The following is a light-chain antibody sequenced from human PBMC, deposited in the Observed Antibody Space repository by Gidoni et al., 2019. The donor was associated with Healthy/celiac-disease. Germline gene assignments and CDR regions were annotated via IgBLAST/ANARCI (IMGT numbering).Light chain of an antibody. CDR3: QQSYSNPLT. V-gene: IGKV1-39*01. CDR1: QSISSY. Sequence: DIHKTQSPSVLSASAGDRVTITCRASQSISSYLNWYQQKPGKAPKLLIYAASILQSGVPSRFSGSGSGTDFTLTISSLQPEDFATYYCQQSYSNPLTFGGXTKVEIK. J-gene: IGKJ4*01. CDR2: AAS.